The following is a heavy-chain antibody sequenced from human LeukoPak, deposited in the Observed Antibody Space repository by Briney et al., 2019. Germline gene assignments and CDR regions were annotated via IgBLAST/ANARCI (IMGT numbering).Heavy chain of an antibody. CDR3: ARGFSANYYDY. CDR2: ISAYNGNT. V-gene: IGHV1-18*01. D-gene: IGHD1-26*01. Sequence: ASVKVSCKASGYTFTSYGISWVRQAPGQGLEWMGWISAYNGNTNYAQKLQGRVTMTTDTSTSTADMELRGLTSDDTAVFYCARGFSANYYDYWGQGTLVTVSS. CDR1: GYTFTSYG. J-gene: IGHJ4*02.